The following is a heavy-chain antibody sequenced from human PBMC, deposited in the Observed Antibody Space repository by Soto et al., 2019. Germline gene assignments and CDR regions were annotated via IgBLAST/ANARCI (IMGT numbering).Heavy chain of an antibody. CDR2: INSDGSST. CDR3: ARAGAELGMIDP. Sequence: GGSLRLSCAASGFTFSSYWMHWVRQAPGKGLVWVSRINSDGSSTSYADSVKGRFTISRDNAKNTLYLQMNSLRAEDTAVYYCARAGAELGMIDPWGQGTLVTVSS. D-gene: IGHD7-27*01. CDR1: GFTFSSYW. V-gene: IGHV3-74*01. J-gene: IGHJ5*02.